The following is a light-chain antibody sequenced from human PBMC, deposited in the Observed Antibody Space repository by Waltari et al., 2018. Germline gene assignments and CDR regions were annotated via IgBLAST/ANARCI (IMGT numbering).Light chain of an antibody. CDR1: QSVLYSAKNKNY. Sequence: DIVMTQSPDSLAVSLAARATVNSKSSQSVLYSAKNKNYLAWYQQKPGQPPELLIHSASSRESGVPDRFSGSGSGTDFTLTISSLQAEDVAVYYCQQYYSTPLTFGGGTKVEIK. V-gene: IGKV4-1*01. CDR2: SAS. CDR3: QQYYSTPLT. J-gene: IGKJ4*01.